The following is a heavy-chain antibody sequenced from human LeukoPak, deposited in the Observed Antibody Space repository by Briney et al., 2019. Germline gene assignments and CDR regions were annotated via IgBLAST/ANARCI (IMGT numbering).Heavy chain of an antibody. CDR2: ISYDGSNK. Sequence: PGGSLRLSCAASGFTFSSYGMHWVRQAPGKGLEWVAVISYDGSNKYYADSVKGRFTISRDNSKNTLYLQMNSLRAEDTAVYYCARDWGYCSGGSCYGWSPPYWGQGTLVTVSS. J-gene: IGHJ4*02. V-gene: IGHV3-30*03. CDR3: ARDWGYCSGGSCYGWSPPY. CDR1: GFTFSSYG. D-gene: IGHD2-15*01.